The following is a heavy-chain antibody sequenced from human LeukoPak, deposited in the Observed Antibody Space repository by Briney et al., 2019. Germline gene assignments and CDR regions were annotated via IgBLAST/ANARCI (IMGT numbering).Heavy chain of an antibody. CDR1: GGSISSGDYY. Sequence: SETLSLTCTVSGGSISSGDYYWSWIRQPPGKGLEWIGYIYHSGSTHFNPSLESRATISVDTSKNHFSLKMSSVTAADTAVYYCARSSGTGTFSYWGQGTLVTVSS. D-gene: IGHD6-25*01. CDR2: IYHSGST. J-gene: IGHJ4*02. CDR3: ARSSGTGTFSY. V-gene: IGHV4-30-4*01.